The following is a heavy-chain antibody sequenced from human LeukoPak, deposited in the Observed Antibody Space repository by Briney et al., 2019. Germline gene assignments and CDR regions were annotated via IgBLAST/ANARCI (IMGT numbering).Heavy chain of an antibody. CDR2: ISGTGFTT. CDR3: ARGGGIAVLGWLDP. J-gene: IGHJ5*02. CDR1: GLTFNSFA. D-gene: IGHD6-19*01. V-gene: IGHV3-23*01. Sequence: GGPLSLSCPAFGLTFNSFAMNWVGQAPGMGLEWVSTISGTGFTTYYAESLKGRFTISRDNSRDTLYLQMNSLRAEDTAVYYCARGGGIAVLGWLDPWGQGTLVTVSS.